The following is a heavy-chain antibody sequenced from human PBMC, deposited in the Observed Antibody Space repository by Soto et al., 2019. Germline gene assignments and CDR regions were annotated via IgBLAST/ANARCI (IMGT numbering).Heavy chain of an antibody. CDR2: ISAYNGNT. V-gene: IGHV1-18*01. D-gene: IGHD3-3*01. Sequence: ASVKVSCKASGYTFTSYGISWVRQAPGQGLEWMGWISAYNGNTNYAQKLQGRVTMTTDTSTSTAYMELRSLRSDDTAVYYCARDPRALRFLEWLNWFVPWGQGTLVTVSS. CDR3: ARDPRALRFLEWLNWFVP. CDR1: GYTFTSYG. J-gene: IGHJ5*02.